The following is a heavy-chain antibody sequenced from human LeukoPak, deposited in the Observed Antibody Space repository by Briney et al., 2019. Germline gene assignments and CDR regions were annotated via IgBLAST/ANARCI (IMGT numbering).Heavy chain of an antibody. Sequence: GGSLRLSCAASGFTFSDYYMSWIRQAPGKGLEWVSYISSSGSTISYADSVKGRFTISRDNAKNSLYLQMNSLRAEDTAVYYCARDCPLTVAPLCIFDYWGQGTLVTVSS. CDR2: ISSSGSTI. CDR3: ARDCPLTVAPLCIFDY. J-gene: IGHJ4*02. D-gene: IGHD2-2*01. CDR1: GFTFSDYY. V-gene: IGHV3-11*04.